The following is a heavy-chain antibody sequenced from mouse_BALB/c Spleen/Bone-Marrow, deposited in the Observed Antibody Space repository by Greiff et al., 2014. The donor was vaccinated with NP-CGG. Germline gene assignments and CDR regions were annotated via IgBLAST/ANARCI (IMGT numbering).Heavy chain of an antibody. CDR3: TTGTRFAY. V-gene: IGHV1-69*02. D-gene: IGHD4-1*01. CDR2: IYPSDSYT. CDR1: GYTFTIYW. Sequence: VQLQQSGAELVRPGASVKLSCKASGYTFTIYWINWVKQRPGQGLEWIGNIYPSDSYTNYNQKFKDKATLTVDKSSSTAYMQLSSPTSEDSAVYYCTTGTRFAYWGQGTLVTVSA. J-gene: IGHJ3*01.